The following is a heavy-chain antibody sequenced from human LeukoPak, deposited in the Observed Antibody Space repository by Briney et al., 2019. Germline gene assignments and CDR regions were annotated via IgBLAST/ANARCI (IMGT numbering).Heavy chain of an antibody. V-gene: IGHV3-21*01. D-gene: IGHD6-13*01. J-gene: IGHJ5*02. CDR3: ARSRVEEQLLSPFDP. Sequence: GGSLRLSCAASGFTFSRYTMSWVRQAPGKGLEWVSSITNSGTYIYYADSVKGRFSISRDNTKNSLYLQMNSLRAEDTAVYYCARSRVEEQLLSPFDPWGQGTLVTVSS. CDR2: ITNSGTYI. CDR1: GFTFSRYT.